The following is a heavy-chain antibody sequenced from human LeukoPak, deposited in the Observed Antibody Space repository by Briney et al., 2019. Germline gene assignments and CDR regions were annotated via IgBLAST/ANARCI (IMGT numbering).Heavy chain of an antibody. Sequence: GGSLRLSCAASGFTFSSYSMNWVRQAPGKGLEWVSYISSSGSTIYYADSVKGRFSISRDNAKHSLHLQMNSLRAEDTAVYYCARGTVAGKAPYWGQGTLVTVSS. J-gene: IGHJ4*02. V-gene: IGHV3-48*01. D-gene: IGHD6-19*01. CDR1: GFTFSSYS. CDR2: ISSSGSTI. CDR3: ARGTVAGKAPY.